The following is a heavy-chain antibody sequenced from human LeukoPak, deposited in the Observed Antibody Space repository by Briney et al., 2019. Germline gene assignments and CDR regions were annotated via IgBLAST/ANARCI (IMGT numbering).Heavy chain of an antibody. V-gene: IGHV3-53*01. CDR3: ARDRGAAAGN. Sequence: PGRSLRLSCAASGFNVSNNYMRWVRQAPAKGLEWVSVNYREGRTYYSDAVKGRCTISRDNSKNTVYLQMDSLRAEDTAVYYGARDRGAAAGNWGQGTRVTVSS. CDR1: GFNVSNNY. D-gene: IGHD6-13*01. J-gene: IGHJ4*02. CDR2: NYREGRT.